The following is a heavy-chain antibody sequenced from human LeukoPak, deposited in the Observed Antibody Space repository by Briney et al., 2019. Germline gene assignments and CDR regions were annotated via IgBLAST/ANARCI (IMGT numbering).Heavy chain of an antibody. CDR2: INPNSGGT. V-gene: IGHV1-2*02. CDR1: GYTFTGRY. Sequence: ASVKVSCKASGYTFTGRYMHWVRQAPGQGLEWMGWINPNSGGTNYAQNFQGRVTMTRDTSIRTDYMELSSLRSDDTAVYYCARGNDAEYFQHWGQGTLVTVSS. J-gene: IGHJ1*01. CDR3: ARGNDAEYFQH. D-gene: IGHD1-1*01.